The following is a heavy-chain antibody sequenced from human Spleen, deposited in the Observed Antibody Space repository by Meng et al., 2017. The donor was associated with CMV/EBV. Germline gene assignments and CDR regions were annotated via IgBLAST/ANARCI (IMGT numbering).Heavy chain of an antibody. J-gene: IGHJ6*02. CDR2: IYSGGST. CDR1: GFIVSSNY. D-gene: IGHD6-6*01. V-gene: IGHV3-53*01. CDR3: ATGTRHLYYYYGMDV. Sequence: GGSLRLSCAASGFIVSSNYRSWVRQVPGKGLEWVSVIYSGGSTYYADSVKGRFTISRDNSKNTLYLQMNSLRAEDTAVYYCATGTRHLYYYYGMDVWGQGTTVTVSS.